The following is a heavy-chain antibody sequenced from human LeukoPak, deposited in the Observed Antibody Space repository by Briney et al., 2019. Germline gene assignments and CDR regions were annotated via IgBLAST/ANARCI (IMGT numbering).Heavy chain of an antibody. CDR3: ARDGRMRYYYDSSGYNWFDP. CDR1: GGSISSGGYS. Sequence: SEALSLTCAVSGGSISSGGYSWSWIRQPPGKGLEWIGYIYHSGSTYYNPSLKSRVTISVDRSKNQFSLKLSSVTAADTAVYYCARDGRMRYYYDSSGYNWFDPWGQGTLVTVSS. CDR2: IYHSGST. V-gene: IGHV4-30-2*01. D-gene: IGHD3-22*01. J-gene: IGHJ5*02.